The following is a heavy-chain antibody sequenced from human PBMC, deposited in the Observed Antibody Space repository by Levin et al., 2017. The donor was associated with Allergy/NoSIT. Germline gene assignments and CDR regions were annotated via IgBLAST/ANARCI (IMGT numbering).Heavy chain of an antibody. CDR3: ARYRDFDY. V-gene: IGHV5-51*01. CDR1: GYSFTSYW. Sequence: KVSCKASGYSFTSYWIGWVRQMPGKGLEWMGIVNPGDSDTRYSPSFQGQVTISADKSISTAYLQWSSLKASDTAMYYCARYRDFDYWGQGTLVTVSS. D-gene: IGHD1-14*01. J-gene: IGHJ4*02. CDR2: VNPGDSDT.